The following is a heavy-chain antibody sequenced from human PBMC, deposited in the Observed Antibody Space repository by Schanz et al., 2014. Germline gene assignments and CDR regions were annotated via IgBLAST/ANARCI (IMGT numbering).Heavy chain of an antibody. J-gene: IGHJ4*02. Sequence: EVQLLESGGGLVQPGGSLRLSCSASTFTFDHYAMTWVRQAPGKGLEWVAAVSSRSDEIKYADSVRGRFTISRDNSKNTLCLQMNSLRAEDTAVYYCARVDSSGYFFDNWGQGTRVTVSS. CDR3: ARVDSSGYFFDN. V-gene: IGHV3-23*05. D-gene: IGHD3-22*01. CDR1: TFTFDHYA. CDR2: VSSRSDEI.